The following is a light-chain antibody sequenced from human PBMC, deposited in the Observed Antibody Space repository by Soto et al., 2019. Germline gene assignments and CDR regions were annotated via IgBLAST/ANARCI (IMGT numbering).Light chain of an antibody. Sequence: EIFVTQSPGSLSLCAGEIATLSWRASQSVSSSYLAWYQQKPGQAPRLLIYRTSNRATGIPDRFSGSGSGTDFTLTISRLEPEDFAVYWCQQYGSSSITFGQGTRLEIK. CDR2: RTS. V-gene: IGKV3-20*01. CDR1: QSVSSSY. CDR3: QQYGSSSIT. J-gene: IGKJ5*01.